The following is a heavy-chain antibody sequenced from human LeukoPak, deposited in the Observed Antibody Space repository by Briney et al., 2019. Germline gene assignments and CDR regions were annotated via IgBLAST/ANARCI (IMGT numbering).Heavy chain of an antibody. V-gene: IGHV3-53*01. CDR3: ARGDGYNFFDY. Sequence: GGSLRLSCAVTGFSVTNNYMSWVRQAPGKGLEWVSVFYVGGATYYADSVKGRFTISRDNSENTLYLQMKNLRAEDTAVYYCARGDGYNFFDYWGQGTLVTVSS. CDR1: GFSVTNNY. J-gene: IGHJ4*02. CDR2: FYVGGAT. D-gene: IGHD5-24*01.